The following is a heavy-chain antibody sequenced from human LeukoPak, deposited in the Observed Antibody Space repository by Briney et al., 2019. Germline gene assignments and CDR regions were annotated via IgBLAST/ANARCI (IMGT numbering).Heavy chain of an antibody. J-gene: IGHJ6*02. Sequence: GASVKVSCKASGGTFSSHAISWVRQAPGQGLEWMGGIIPIFGTANYAQKFQGRVTITADESTSTAYMELSSLRSEDTAVYYCARFGFWSGYSHPYYYYGMDVWGQGTTVTVSS. CDR2: IIPIFGTA. CDR1: GGTFSSHA. CDR3: ARFGFWSGYSHPYYYYGMDV. V-gene: IGHV1-69*13. D-gene: IGHD3-3*01.